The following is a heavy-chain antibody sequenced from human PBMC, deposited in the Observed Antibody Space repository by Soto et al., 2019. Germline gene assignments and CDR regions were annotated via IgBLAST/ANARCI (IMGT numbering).Heavy chain of an antibody. CDR2: ISGSGGST. CDR3: AKAHRGLAVAGTLDY. J-gene: IGHJ4*02. Sequence: GGSLRLSCAASGLTFSSYAMSWVRQAPGKGLEWVSAISGSGGSTYYADSVKGRFTTSRDNSKNTLYLQMNSLRAEDTAVYYCAKAHRGLAVAGTLDYWGQGTLVTVSS. CDR1: GLTFSSYA. V-gene: IGHV3-23*01. D-gene: IGHD6-19*01.